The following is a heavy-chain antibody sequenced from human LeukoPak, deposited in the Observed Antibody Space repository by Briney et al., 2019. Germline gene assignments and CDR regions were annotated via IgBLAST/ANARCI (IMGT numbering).Heavy chain of an antibody. CDR3: ARDQGSVVVATGDY. CDR2: IIPILGIA. Sequence: SVKVSCKASGGTFSSYAISWVRQAPGQGLEWMGRIIPILGIANYAQKFQGRVTITADKSTSTAYMELSSLRSEDTAVYYCARDQGSVVVATGDYWGQGTLVTVSS. J-gene: IGHJ4*02. D-gene: IGHD2-15*01. CDR1: GGTFSSYA. V-gene: IGHV1-69*04.